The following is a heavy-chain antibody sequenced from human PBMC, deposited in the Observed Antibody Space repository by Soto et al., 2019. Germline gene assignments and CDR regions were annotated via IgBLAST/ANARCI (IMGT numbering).Heavy chain of an antibody. V-gene: IGHV3-23*01. CDR1: GFTFSSYA. D-gene: IGHD6-13*01. Sequence: EVQLLESGGGLVQPGGSLRLSCAATGFTFSSYAMSWVRQAPGKGLEWVSAISGSGGSTYYADSVKGRFTISRDNSKNTLYLQMNRLRAEDTAVYYCAKDESSSWSVSYFQHWGQGTLVTVSS. CDR3: AKDESSSWSVSYFQH. J-gene: IGHJ1*01. CDR2: ISGSGGST.